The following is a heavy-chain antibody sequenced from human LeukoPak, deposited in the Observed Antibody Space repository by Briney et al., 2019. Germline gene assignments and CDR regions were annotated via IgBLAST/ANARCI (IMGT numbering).Heavy chain of an antibody. D-gene: IGHD1-1*01. CDR3: ARAVQLERPPPLIGYYYMDV. CDR2: IYYSGST. Sequence: SETLSLTCTVSGASISSYYWSWIRQPPGKGLEWVGYIYYSGSTNYNPSLKSRVTISIHTSKNRFSLKLSSVTAADTAVYYCARAVQLERPPPLIGYYYMDVWGKGTTVTVSS. J-gene: IGHJ6*03. CDR1: GASISSYY. V-gene: IGHV4-59*01.